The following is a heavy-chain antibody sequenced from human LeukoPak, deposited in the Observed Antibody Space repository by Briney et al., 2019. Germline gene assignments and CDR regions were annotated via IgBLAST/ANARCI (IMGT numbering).Heavy chain of an antibody. CDR3: ARATTVTTIDH. V-gene: IGHV3-21*01. CDR2: ISSSSSFI. Sequence: GGSLRLSCAASGFALNTYSMNWVRQAPGKGLEWASSISSSSSFIYYADSLKGRFTISRDNAKNSLYLQMSSLRAEDTAVYYCARATTVTTIDHWGQGTLVTVSS. D-gene: IGHD4-17*01. CDR1: GFALNTYS. J-gene: IGHJ4*02.